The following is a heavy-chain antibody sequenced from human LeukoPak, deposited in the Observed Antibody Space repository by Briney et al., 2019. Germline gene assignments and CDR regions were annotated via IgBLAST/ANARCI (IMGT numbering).Heavy chain of an antibody. J-gene: IGHJ5*02. Sequence: PSETLSLTCTVSGGSINSSSYYWGWLPHPPGKGLEWLGSIYYSGSTYYNPSLKSRVTISVDTSKNQFSLKLSSVTAADTAVYYCAAQDYGDYLNWFDPWGQGTLVTVSS. CDR2: IYYSGST. D-gene: IGHD4-17*01. CDR1: GGSINSSSYY. CDR3: AAQDYGDYLNWFDP. V-gene: IGHV4-39*01.